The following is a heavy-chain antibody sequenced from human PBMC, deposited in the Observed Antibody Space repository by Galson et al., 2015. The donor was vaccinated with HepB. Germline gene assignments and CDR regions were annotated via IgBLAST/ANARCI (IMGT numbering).Heavy chain of an antibody. CDR2: IKSKTDGGTT. Sequence: SLRLSCAASGFTFSNAWMSWVRQAPGKGLEWVGRIKSKTDGGTTDYAAPVKGRFTISRDDSKNTLYLQMNSLKTEDTAVYYCTTPPTIVVVPAAIRDYYYYYGMDVWGQGTTVTVSS. D-gene: IGHD2-2*02. V-gene: IGHV3-15*01. CDR1: GFTFSNAW. CDR3: TTPPTIVVVPAAIRDYYYYYGMDV. J-gene: IGHJ6*02.